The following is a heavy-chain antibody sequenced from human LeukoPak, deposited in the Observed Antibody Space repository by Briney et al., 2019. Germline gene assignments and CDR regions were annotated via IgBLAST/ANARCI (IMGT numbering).Heavy chain of an antibody. J-gene: IGHJ6*02. CDR3: ARLGRLKSIGANNYYHGMDV. CDR2: IYYTGNT. D-gene: IGHD1-26*01. V-gene: IGHV4-59*08. Sequence: SETLSLTCTVSGGSISTYYWTWIRQPPGKGLEYIGYIYYTGNTNYNPSLKSRVTISVDTSKNRFSLKLTSVTAADTAVYYCARLGRLKSIGANNYYHGMDVWGQGTTVTVSS. CDR1: GGSISTYY.